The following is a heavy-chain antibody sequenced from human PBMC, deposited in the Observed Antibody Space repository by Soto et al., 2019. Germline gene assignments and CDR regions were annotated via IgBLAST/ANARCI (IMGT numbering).Heavy chain of an antibody. CDR1: GYTFTSYG. CDR3: ARDTAVAGVSYDAFDI. Sequence: QVQLVQSGAEVKKPGASVKVSCKASGYTFTSYGISWVRQAPGQGLEWMGWISAYNGNTKYAQKLQGRVTMTTDTPTSTAYMELRSLRSDDTAVYYCARDTAVAGVSYDAFDIWGQGTMVTVSS. CDR2: ISAYNGNT. V-gene: IGHV1-18*01. J-gene: IGHJ3*02. D-gene: IGHD6-19*01.